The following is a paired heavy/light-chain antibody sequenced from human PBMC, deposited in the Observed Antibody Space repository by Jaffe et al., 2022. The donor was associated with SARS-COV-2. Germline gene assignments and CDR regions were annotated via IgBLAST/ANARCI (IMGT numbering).Light chain of an antibody. CDR1: SSDVGATNY. CDR2: DVS. J-gene: IGLJ3*02. Sequence: QSALTQPASVSGSPGQSITISCTGTSSDVGATNYVSWYQQHPGQAPKLVIYDVSNRPSGVSNRFSGSKSANTASLTISGLQAEDEADYYCNSYTNSNIWVFGGGTKLTVL. V-gene: IGLV2-14*01. CDR3: NSYTNSNIWV.
Heavy chain of an antibody. CDR1: GFTFSDYW. D-gene: IGHD2-2*01. CDR3: VRDSRYHQDY. J-gene: IGHJ4*02. V-gene: IGHV3-74*01. Sequence: EVQLVESGGGLVQPGGSLRLSCAASGFTFSDYWMHWVRQAPGKGLVWVSRIYSDGSNTIYADSVKGRFTISRDNAKNTLYLQMNSLRAEDTAVYYCVRDSRYHQDYWGQGTLVTVSS. CDR2: IYSDGSNT.